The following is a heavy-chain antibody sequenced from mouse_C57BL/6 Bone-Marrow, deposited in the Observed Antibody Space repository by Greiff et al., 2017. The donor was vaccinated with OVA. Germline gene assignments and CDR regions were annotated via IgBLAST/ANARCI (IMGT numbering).Heavy chain of an antibody. D-gene: IGHD1-1*01. J-gene: IGHJ1*03. V-gene: IGHV5-6*01. CDR2: ISSGGSYT. CDR3: ARHPPGSSYCWYFDV. CDR1: GFTFSSYG. Sequence: EVMLVESGGDLVKPGGSLKLSCAASGFTFSSYGMSWVRQTPDKRLEWVATISSGGSYTYYPDSVKGRFTISRDNAKNTLYLQMSILKSEDTAMYYCARHPPGSSYCWYFDVWGTGTTVTVSS.